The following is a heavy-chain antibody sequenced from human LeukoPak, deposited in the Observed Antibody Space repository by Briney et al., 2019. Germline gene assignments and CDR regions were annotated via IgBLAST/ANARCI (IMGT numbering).Heavy chain of an antibody. J-gene: IGHJ6*03. CDR1: GYSFTSYW. CDR3: ARLGRGYCTNGVCYPYYYYYYMDV. CDR2: IYPGDSDI. V-gene: IGHV5-51*01. D-gene: IGHD2-8*01. Sequence: GESLKISCKGSGYSFTSYWIGWVRQMPGKGLEWMGIIYPGDSDIRYSPSFQGQVTISADKSISTAYLQWSSLKASDTAMYYCARLGRGYCTNGVCYPYYYYYYMDVWGKGTTVTVSS.